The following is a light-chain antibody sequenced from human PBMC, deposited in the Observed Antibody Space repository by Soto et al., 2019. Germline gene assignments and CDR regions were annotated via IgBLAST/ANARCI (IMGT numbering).Light chain of an antibody. CDR3: QQLHSYPIT. CDR2: GAS. Sequence: IQLTQSPSFLSSSLGDSLTLSCRASQGMCTYVAWYQQKPGKAPKLLIYGASTLQSGVPSRFRGSESGAEFTLTISSLKPEDFETYYCQQLHSYPITFGQGTRLEI. CDR1: QGMCTY. J-gene: IGKJ5*01. V-gene: IGKV1-9*01.